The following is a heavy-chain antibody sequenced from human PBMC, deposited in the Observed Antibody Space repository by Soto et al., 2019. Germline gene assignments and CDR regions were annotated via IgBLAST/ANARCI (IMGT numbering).Heavy chain of an antibody. CDR3: AREGDVVAAINWFDP. CDR2: ISYDGSNK. J-gene: IGHJ5*02. CDR1: GFTFSSYA. V-gene: IGHV3-30-3*01. Sequence: PGGSLRLSCAASGFTFSSYAMHWVRQAPGKGLEWVAVISYDGSNKYYADSVKGRFTISRDNSKNTLYLQMNSLRAEDTAVYYYAREGDVVAAINWFDPWGKGNLGIVSS. D-gene: IGHD2-15*01.